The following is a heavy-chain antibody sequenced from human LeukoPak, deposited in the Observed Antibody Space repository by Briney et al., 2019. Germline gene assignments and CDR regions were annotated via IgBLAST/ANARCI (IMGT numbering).Heavy chain of an antibody. J-gene: IGHJ3*02. CDR1: GGTFSSYA. V-gene: IGHV1-2*02. CDR2: INPNSGGT. D-gene: IGHD3-3*01. CDR3: ARDYDFWSGYSKGAFDI. Sequence: ASVKVSCKASGGTFSSYAISWARQAPGQGLEWMGWINPNSGGTNYAQKFQGRVTMTRDTSISTAYMELSRLRSDDTAVYYCARDYDFWSGYSKGAFDIWGQGTMVTVSS.